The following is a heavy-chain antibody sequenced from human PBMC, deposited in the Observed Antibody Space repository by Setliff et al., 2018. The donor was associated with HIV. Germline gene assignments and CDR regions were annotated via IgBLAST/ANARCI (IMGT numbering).Heavy chain of an antibody. CDR2: KSYDGNNK. D-gene: IGHD6-19*01. Sequence: GGSLRLSCAASGFRFRSYGMHWVRQAPGKGLEWVAVKSYDGNNKYYADSVKGRFTISRDNSKNTLFLQMNSLRAEDTAVYYCAREWAVAGRGGAFDIWGQGTMVTVSS. CDR3: AREWAVAGRGGAFDI. CDR1: GFRFRSYG. V-gene: IGHV3-30*03. J-gene: IGHJ3*02.